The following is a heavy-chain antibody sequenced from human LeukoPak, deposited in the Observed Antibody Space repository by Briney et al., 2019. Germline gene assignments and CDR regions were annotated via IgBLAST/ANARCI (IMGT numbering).Heavy chain of an antibody. D-gene: IGHD2-21*01. CDR3: ARVGEKLSYYYFDY. CDR1: GGSINSYY. J-gene: IGHJ4*02. Sequence: PSETLSLTCTVSGGSINSYYWSWIRQPAGKGLEWIGRIYTSGSTNYKPSLKSRVTMSVDTYKNQFSLKLSSVPAADTAVYYCARVGEKLSYYYFDYWGQGTLVTVSS. CDR2: IYTSGST. V-gene: IGHV4-4*07.